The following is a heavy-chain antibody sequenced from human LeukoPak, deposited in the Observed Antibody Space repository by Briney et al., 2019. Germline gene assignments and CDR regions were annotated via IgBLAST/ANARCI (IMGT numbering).Heavy chain of an antibody. CDR1: GGSISSGDYY. CDR2: IYSGGMT. D-gene: IGHD1-14*01. J-gene: IGHJ4*02. Sequence: PSVTLSLTCTVTGGSISSGDYYWSWLRQPPGKGLEWIASIYSGGMTFYSPSLKSRLTISAETSRNHFSLRLSSVTAADTALYFCARHFDHPTAYFDSWGQGPLVTVSS. CDR3: ARHFDHPTAYFDS. V-gene: IGHV4-39*01.